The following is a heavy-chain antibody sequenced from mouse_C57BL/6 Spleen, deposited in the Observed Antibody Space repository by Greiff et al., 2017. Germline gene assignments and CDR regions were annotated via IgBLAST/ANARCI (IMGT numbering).Heavy chain of an antibody. CDR2: IWSGGST. J-gene: IGHJ4*01. CDR1: GFSLTSYG. D-gene: IGHD4-1*01. CDR3: ARAGTGYAMDD. Sequence: QVQLQQSGPGLVQPSQSLSITCTVSGFSLTSYGVHWVRQSPGKGLEWMGVIWSGGSTDYNAAFISRLSISKDNSKSQVFIKMNSLQADDTAIYYCARAGTGYAMDDWGQGTSVTVSS. V-gene: IGHV2-2*01.